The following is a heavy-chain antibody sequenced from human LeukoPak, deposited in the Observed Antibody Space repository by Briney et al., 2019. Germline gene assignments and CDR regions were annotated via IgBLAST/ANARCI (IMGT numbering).Heavy chain of an antibody. CDR2: INHSGST. Sequence: SETLSLTCAVYGGSFNGHYWSWIRQPPRKGLEWIGEINHSGSTNYNPSLKSRVTISIDTSKNQFSLKLTSVTAADTALYYCASEIWRDSITAGVTDYWGQGTLVTVSS. V-gene: IGHV4-34*01. CDR3: ASEIWRDSITAGVTDY. D-gene: IGHD6-13*01. J-gene: IGHJ4*02. CDR1: GGSFNGHY.